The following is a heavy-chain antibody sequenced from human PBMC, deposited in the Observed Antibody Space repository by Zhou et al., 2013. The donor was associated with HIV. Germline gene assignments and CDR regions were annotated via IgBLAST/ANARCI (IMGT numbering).Heavy chain of an antibody. V-gene: IGHV4-39*07. CDR1: GGSISSSSYY. CDR3: ARQYTSGWSPDRWFDP. CDR2: IYYSGSS. D-gene: IGHD6-19*01. J-gene: IGHJ5*02. Sequence: QVQLQESGPGLVKPSETLSLTCTVSGGSISSSSYYWGWIRQPPGKGLEWIGSIYYSGSSYYNPSLKSRVTISVDTSKNQFSLKLTSLTAADTAVYYCARQYTSGWSPDRWFDPWGQGALVTVSS.